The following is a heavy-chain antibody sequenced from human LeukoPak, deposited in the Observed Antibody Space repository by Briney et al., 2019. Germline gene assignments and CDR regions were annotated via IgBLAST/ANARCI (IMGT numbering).Heavy chain of an antibody. Sequence: GRSLRLSCAASGFTFSSYGMHWVRQAPGKGLEWVAVIWYDGSNKYYADSVKGRLTISRDNPRNMLYMEMNSLRAEDTAVYYCSVMHRYYDGSGYWVQWGQGTLVTVSS. J-gene: IGHJ4*02. CDR3: SVMHRYYDGSGYWVQ. V-gene: IGHV3-33*01. CDR1: GFTFSSYG. CDR2: IWYDGSNK. D-gene: IGHD3-22*01.